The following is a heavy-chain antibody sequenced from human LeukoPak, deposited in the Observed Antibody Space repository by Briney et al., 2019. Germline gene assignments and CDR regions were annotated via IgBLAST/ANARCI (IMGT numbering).Heavy chain of an antibody. Sequence: GGSLRLSCAASGFTVSSNYMSWVRQAPGKGLEWVSVIYSGGSTYYTDSVKGRFTISRDISKNTLYLQMNSLRAEDTAVYYCAREILPSYAFDIWGQGTLVTVSS. V-gene: IGHV3-66*01. CDR3: AREILPSYAFDI. CDR2: IYSGGST. CDR1: GFTVSSNY. D-gene: IGHD2/OR15-2a*01. J-gene: IGHJ3*02.